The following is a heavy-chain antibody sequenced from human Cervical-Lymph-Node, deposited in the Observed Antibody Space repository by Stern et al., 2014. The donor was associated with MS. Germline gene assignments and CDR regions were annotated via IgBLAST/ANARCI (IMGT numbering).Heavy chain of an antibody. J-gene: IGHJ5*02. Sequence: VQLVQSGSEVKKTGSSVRVSCKASGGTFSSSGISWVRQAPGQGLEWMGRIIPILSITNYAQNFQGRVTITADKSTSTAYMELSSLRSEDTAVYYCATLGVTTGDFDPWGQGTLVTVSS. CDR1: GGTFSSSG. CDR2: IIPILSIT. V-gene: IGHV1-69*09. D-gene: IGHD4-17*01. CDR3: ATLGVTTGDFDP.